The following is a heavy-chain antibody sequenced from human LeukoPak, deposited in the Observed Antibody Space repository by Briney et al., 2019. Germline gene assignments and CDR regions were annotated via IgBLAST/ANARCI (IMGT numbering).Heavy chain of an antibody. CDR3: AKDFYDILTGYSFFDY. D-gene: IGHD3-9*01. CDR1: GFTFSSYA. CDR2: IGGSGGST. J-gene: IGHJ4*02. Sequence: PGGSLRLSCAASGFTFSSYAMSWVRQAPGKGLEWVSAIGGSGGSTYYADSVKGRFTISRDNSKNTLYLQMNSLRAEDTAVYYCAKDFYDILTGYSFFDYWGQGTLVTVSS. V-gene: IGHV3-23*01.